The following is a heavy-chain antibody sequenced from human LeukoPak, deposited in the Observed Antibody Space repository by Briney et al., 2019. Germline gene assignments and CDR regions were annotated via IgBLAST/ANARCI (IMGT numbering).Heavy chain of an antibody. J-gene: IGHJ4*02. CDR2: INSDGSST. CDR1: GFTFSSYW. D-gene: IGHD4-23*01. CDR3: AGGVTVVTLDC. V-gene: IGHV3-74*01. Sequence: GGSLRLSCAASGFTFSSYWMHWVRQAPGKGLVWVSRINSDGSSTSYADSVKGRFTISRDNSRNTLNLQMNSLRPDDTAVYYCAGGVTVVTLDCWGQGILVTVSS.